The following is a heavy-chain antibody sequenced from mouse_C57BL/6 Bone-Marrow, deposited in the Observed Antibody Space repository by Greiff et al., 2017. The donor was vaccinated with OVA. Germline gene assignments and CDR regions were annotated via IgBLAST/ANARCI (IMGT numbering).Heavy chain of an antibody. J-gene: IGHJ4*01. CDR2: IYPGNSDT. D-gene: IGHD1-1*01. Sequence: EVKVVESGTVLARPGASVKMSCKTSGYTFTSYWMHWVKQRPGQGLEWIGAIYPGNSDTSYNQKFKGKAKLTAVTSASTAYMELSSLTNEDSAVYYCTRVPIYYYGSRDAMDYWGQGTSVTVSS. CDR1: GYTFTSYW. CDR3: TRVPIYYYGSRDAMDY. V-gene: IGHV1-5*01.